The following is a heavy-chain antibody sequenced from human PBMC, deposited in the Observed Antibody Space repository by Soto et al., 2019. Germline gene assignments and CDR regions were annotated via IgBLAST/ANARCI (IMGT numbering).Heavy chain of an antibody. Sequence: QVQLQESGPGLVKPSQTLSLTCTVSGGSISSGDYYWSWISQPPGKGLEWIGYIYYSGSTYYNPSPKSLVTIAVDPSKNQFSLKLSSVTAADTAVYYCARWTYSGYDSPCGMDVWGQGTTVTVSS. CDR3: ARWTYSGYDSPCGMDV. CDR1: GGSISSGDYY. J-gene: IGHJ6*02. D-gene: IGHD5-12*01. CDR2: IYYSGST. V-gene: IGHV4-30-4*01.